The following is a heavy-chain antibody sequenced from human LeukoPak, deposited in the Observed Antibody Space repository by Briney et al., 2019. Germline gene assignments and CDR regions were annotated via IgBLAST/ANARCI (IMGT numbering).Heavy chain of an antibody. CDR2: IRYDGSNK. CDR1: GFTFSSYG. V-gene: IGHV3-30*02. D-gene: IGHD2-2*01. CDR3: AKEAWDIVVVPAAMRGDYYYMDV. J-gene: IGHJ6*03. Sequence: GGSLRLSCAASGFTFSSYGMHWVRQAPGKGLEWVAFIRYDGSNKYYADSVKGRFTISRDNSKNTLYLQMNSLRAEDTAVYYCAKEAWDIVVVPAAMRGDYYYMDVWGKGTTVTISS.